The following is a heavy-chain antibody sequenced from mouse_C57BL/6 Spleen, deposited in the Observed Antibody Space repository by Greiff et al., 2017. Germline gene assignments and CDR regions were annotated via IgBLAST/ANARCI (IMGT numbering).Heavy chain of an antibody. CDR2: IYPRSGNT. D-gene: IGHD2-5*01. Sequence: VKLQESGAELARPGASVKLSCKASGYTFTSYGISWVKQRTGQGLEWIGEIYPRSGNTYYNEKFKGKATLTADKSSSTAYMELRSLTSEDSAVYFCARRSNYGEDYWGQGTSVTVSS. CDR3: ARRSNYGEDY. CDR1: GYTFTSYG. J-gene: IGHJ4*01. V-gene: IGHV1-81*01.